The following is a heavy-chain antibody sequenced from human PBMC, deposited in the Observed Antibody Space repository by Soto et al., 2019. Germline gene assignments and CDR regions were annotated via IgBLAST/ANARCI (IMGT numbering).Heavy chain of an antibody. CDR1: GFSFSNFW. J-gene: IGHJ4*02. D-gene: IGHD3-3*01. CDR2: IKEDGSEK. CDR3: AIAEWFRWRH. Sequence: GGSLRLSCAASGFSFSNFWMSRVRQAPGKGLEWVANIKEDGSEKKYVDSVKGRFTISRDNGKNSLYLQMNSLRAEDTAVYYCAIAEWFRWRHWGQGTPVTVPQ. V-gene: IGHV3-7*03.